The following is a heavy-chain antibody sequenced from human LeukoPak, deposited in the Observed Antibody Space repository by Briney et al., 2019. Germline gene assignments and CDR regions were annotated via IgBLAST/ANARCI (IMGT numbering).Heavy chain of an antibody. D-gene: IGHD3-22*01. CDR1: GFTFSSYS. CDR2: ISSSSSTV. CDR3: ARDSNYYDSSGYYSMIDY. V-gene: IGHV3-48*01. Sequence: GGSLRLSCAASGFTFSSYSMNWVRQAPGKGLEWVSYISSSSSTVYYADSVKGRFTISRDNAKNSLYLQMNSLRAEDTAVYYCARDSNYYDSSGYYSMIDYWGQGTLVTVSS. J-gene: IGHJ4*02.